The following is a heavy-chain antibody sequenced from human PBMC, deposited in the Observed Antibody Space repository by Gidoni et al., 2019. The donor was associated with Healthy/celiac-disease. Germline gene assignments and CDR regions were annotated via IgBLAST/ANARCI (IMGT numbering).Heavy chain of an antibody. V-gene: IGHV5-51*01. J-gene: IGHJ6*03. CDR3: ARLGMATDMGYYYYYMDV. D-gene: IGHD5-12*01. CDR1: GYSCTSYC. Sequence: EVQLVQFGAEVKTPGESLKTSRKGSGYSCTSYCSGWVRQMPGKGLAWMGFIYPGDSDTRYSPSFQGQVTNSADKSISTAYLQWSSLKASDTAMYYCARLGMATDMGYYYYYMDVWGKGTTVTVSS. CDR2: IYPGDSDT.